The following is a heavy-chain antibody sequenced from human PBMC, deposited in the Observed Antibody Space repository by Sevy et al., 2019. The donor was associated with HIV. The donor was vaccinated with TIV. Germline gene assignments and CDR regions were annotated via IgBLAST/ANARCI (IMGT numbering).Heavy chain of an antibody. CDR3: AGDRENVVVVAAHFDY. J-gene: IGHJ4*02. D-gene: IGHD2-15*01. CDR1: GFTFSDYY. V-gene: IGHV3-11*01. Sequence: GGSLRLSCAASGFTFSDYYMSWVRQAPGKGLEWVSYISSSGSTIYYADSVKGRFTISRDNAKNSLYLQMNSLRAEDTAVYYCAGDRENVVVVAAHFDYWGQGTLVTVSS. CDR2: ISSSGSTI.